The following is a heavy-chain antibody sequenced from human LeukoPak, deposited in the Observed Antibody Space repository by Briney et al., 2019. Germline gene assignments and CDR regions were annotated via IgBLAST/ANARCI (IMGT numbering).Heavy chain of an antibody. CDR2: ISYDGSTK. D-gene: IGHD3-10*01. Sequence: GGSLRLSCAASGFTFSSYAMSWVRQAPGKGLEWVTFISYDGSTKYYADSVKGRFTISRDNSKNTLYLQMNSLRPEDTAVYYCARDLSYYYASDYWGQGTLVTVSS. CDR1: GFTFSSYA. CDR3: ARDLSYYYASDY. V-gene: IGHV3-30*03. J-gene: IGHJ4*02.